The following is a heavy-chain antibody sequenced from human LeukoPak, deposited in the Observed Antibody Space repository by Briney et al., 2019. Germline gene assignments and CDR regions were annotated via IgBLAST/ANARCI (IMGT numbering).Heavy chain of an antibody. V-gene: IGHV3-7*01. CDR3: ARDPPVGGAYFDY. D-gene: IGHD1-26*01. CDR1: GFTFNSYW. CDR2: IKQDGSEK. J-gene: IGHJ4*02. Sequence: GGSLRLSCAASGFTFNSYWMTWVRQAPGKWLEWVANIKQDGSEKNYVDSVKGRFIISRDNAKNSLYLQMDSLRAEDTAVYYCARDPPVGGAYFDYWGQGSLVTVSS.